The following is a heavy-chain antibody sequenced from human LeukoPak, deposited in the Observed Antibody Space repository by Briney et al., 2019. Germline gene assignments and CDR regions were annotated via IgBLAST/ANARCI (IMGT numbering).Heavy chain of an antibody. Sequence: SETLSLTCTVSGGSICDYYWTWIRQPPRKGLEWVWHIYYAVSAKYHSSLKRRVSISLDASSNQFSPKLRSVTVADTAVYDCGRVGDGGVEQLAPSYFDYWGQGTLVTVSS. CDR3: GRVGDGGVEQLAPSYFDY. CDR1: GGSICDYY. CDR2: IYYAVSA. J-gene: IGHJ4*02. V-gene: IGHV4-59*01. D-gene: IGHD6-6*01.